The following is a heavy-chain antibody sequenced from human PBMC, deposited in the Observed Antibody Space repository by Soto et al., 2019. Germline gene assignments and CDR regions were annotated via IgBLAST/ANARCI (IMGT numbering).Heavy chain of an antibody. CDR2: IWYDGSNK. CDR3: ARELVVVADNYYYYGMDV. D-gene: IGHD2-15*01. Sequence: GGSLRLSCAASGFTFSSYGMHWVRQAPGKGLEWVAVIWYDGSNKYYADSVKGRFTISRDNSKNTLYLQMNSLRAEDTAVYYCARELVVVADNYYYYGMDVWGQGTTVTVSS. V-gene: IGHV3-33*08. CDR1: GFTFSSYG. J-gene: IGHJ6*02.